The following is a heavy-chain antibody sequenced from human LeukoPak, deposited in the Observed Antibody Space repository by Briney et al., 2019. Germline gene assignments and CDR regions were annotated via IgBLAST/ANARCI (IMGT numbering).Heavy chain of an antibody. CDR3: TRDAGEGGNNAFDI. J-gene: IGHJ3*02. CDR1: GFTFSDYI. D-gene: IGHD4-23*01. V-gene: IGHV3-72*01. Sequence: PGGSLRLSCAASGFTFSDYILDWVRQAPGKGLEWVGRIRRGTNGYTTEYAASVKGRFIISRDDSQNSLYLHMNSLKTEDTAVYHCTRDAGEGGNNAFDIWGQGTMVTVSS. CDR2: IRRGTNGYTT.